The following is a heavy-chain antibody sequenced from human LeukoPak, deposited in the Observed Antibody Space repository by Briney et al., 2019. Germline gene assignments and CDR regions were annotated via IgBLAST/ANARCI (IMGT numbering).Heavy chain of an antibody. CDR3: ARTSGRWLQSPFDY. D-gene: IGHD5-24*01. J-gene: IGHJ4*02. Sequence: SETHSLTCTVSGGSISSYYWSWIRQPPGKGLEWIGYIYYSGSTNYNPSLKSRVTISVDTSKNQFSLKLSSVTAADTAVYYCARTSGRWLQSPFDYWGQGALV. V-gene: IGHV4-59*01. CDR1: GGSISSYY. CDR2: IYYSGST.